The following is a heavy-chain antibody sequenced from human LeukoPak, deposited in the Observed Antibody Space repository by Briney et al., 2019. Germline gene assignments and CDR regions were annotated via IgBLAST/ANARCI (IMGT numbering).Heavy chain of an antibody. Sequence: GSLRLSCAASGFTVSSNYMSWVRQARGKGLEGVSVIYSGGSTYYADSVKGRFTISRDNSKNTLYLQMNSLRAEDTAVYYCASTYSSGWYTDAFDIWGQGTMVTVSS. D-gene: IGHD6-19*01. V-gene: IGHV3-53*01. CDR2: IYSGGST. CDR3: ASTYSSGWYTDAFDI. J-gene: IGHJ3*02. CDR1: GFTVSSNY.